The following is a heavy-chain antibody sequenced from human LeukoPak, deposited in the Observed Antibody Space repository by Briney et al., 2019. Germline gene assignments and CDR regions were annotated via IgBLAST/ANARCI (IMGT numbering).Heavy chain of an antibody. CDR2: ISTSSGTM. J-gene: IGHJ4*02. CDR1: GFTFSTYS. V-gene: IGHV3-48*04. D-gene: IGHD2-2*01. Sequence: PGGSLRFSCAASGFTFSTYSMNWVRQAPGKGLEWVSYISTSSGTMYYADSVKGRFTISRDNAQNSLYLQMNSLTAEDTAVYYCAREGSAADDFDYWGQGTLVTVSS. CDR3: AREGSAADDFDY.